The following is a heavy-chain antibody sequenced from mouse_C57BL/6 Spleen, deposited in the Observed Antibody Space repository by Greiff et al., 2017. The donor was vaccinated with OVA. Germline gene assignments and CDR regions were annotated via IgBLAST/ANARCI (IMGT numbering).Heavy chain of an antibody. CDR1: GYSFTGYY. J-gene: IGHJ4*01. D-gene: IGHD1-1*01. CDR2: INPSTGGT. Sequence: EVQLQQSGPELVKPGASVKISCKASGYSFTGYYMNWVKQSPEKSLEWIGEINPSTGGTTYNQKFKAKATLTVDKSSSTAYMQLKSLTSEDSAVYYCARDYYVNYYAMDYWGQGTSVTVSS. CDR3: ARDYYVNYYAMDY. V-gene: IGHV1-42*01.